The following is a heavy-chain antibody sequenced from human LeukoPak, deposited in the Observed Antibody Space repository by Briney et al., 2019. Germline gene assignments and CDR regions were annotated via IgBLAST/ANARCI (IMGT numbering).Heavy chain of an antibody. J-gene: IGHJ4*02. Sequence: GGSLRLSCAASGFTFSSYNMNWVRQAPGKGLEWVSSISGSSSCIYYADSAKGRFSISRDNAKNSLYLQMNSLRAEDTAVYYCARAATVGTTRPGTHFDYWGQGTLVTVSS. CDR3: ARAATVGTTRPGTHFDY. CDR2: ISGSSSCI. V-gene: IGHV3-21*01. D-gene: IGHD1-26*01. CDR1: GFTFSSYN.